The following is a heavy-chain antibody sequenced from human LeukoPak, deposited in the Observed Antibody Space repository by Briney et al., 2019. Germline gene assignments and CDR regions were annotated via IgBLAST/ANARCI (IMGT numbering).Heavy chain of an antibody. D-gene: IGHD6-13*01. CDR3: AREPEGAAGPHFDY. J-gene: IGHJ4*02. CDR1: GYTFTGYY. V-gene: IGHV1-2*02. CDR2: INPNSGGT. Sequence: VASVKVSCKASGYTFTGYYMHWVRQAPGQGLEWMGWINPNSGGTNYAQKFQGRVTMTRDTSISTAYMELSRLRSDDTAVYYCAREPEGAAGPHFDYWGQGTLVTVSS.